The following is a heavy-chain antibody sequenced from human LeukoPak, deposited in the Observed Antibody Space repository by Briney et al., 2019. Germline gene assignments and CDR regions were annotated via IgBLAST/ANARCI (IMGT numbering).Heavy chain of an antibody. V-gene: IGHV3-30-3*01. CDR2: ISYDGSNK. J-gene: IGHJ4*02. CDR1: GFTFSSYA. D-gene: IGHD1-26*01. Sequence: GGSLRLSCAASGFTFSSYAMHWVRQAPGKGLEWVAVISYDGSNKYYADSVKGRFTISRDNSKNTLYLQMNSLRAEDTAVYYCARGGRVWELLNYLDYWGQGTLVTVSS. CDR3: ARGGRVWELLNYLDY.